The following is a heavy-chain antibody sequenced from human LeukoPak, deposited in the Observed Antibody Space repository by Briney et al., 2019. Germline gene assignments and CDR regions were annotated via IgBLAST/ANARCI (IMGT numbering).Heavy chain of an antibody. V-gene: IGHV3-30*17. CDR2: ISSGETYE. CDR1: GYTFSNYA. D-gene: IGHD3-10*01. Sequence: GGSLRLSCAASGYTFSNYAMPWVRQAPGKGLEWVSLISSGETYEYYADSVNGPFTISRDNSKNTLYLQLNSQRAEDTAVYDCARDSTYYYDSGSSGPHYFDNWGQGTLVTVSS. CDR3: ARDSTYYYDSGSSGPHYFDN. J-gene: IGHJ4*02.